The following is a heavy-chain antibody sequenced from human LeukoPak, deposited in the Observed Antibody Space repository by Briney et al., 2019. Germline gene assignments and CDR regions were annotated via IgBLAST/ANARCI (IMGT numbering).Heavy chain of an antibody. CDR1: GYTFTGYY. CDR2: INPNSGGT. Sequence: GASVKVSCKASGYTFTGYYMHWVRQPPGQGLEWMGWINPNSGGTNYAQKFQGRVTMTRDTSISTAYMELSRLRSDDTAVYYCARGSMVRGVKRWFDPWGQGTLVTVSS. J-gene: IGHJ5*02. CDR3: ARGSMVRGVKRWFDP. V-gene: IGHV1-2*02. D-gene: IGHD3-10*01.